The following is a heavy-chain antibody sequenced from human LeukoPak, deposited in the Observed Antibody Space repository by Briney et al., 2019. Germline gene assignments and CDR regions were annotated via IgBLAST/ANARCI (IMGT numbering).Heavy chain of an antibody. CDR2: IYYSGST. CDR3: ARAESRRGWAGRWLQAHFDY. CDR1: GGSISSYY. V-gene: IGHV4-59*01. D-gene: IGHD5-24*01. Sequence: PSETLSLTCTVSGGSISSYYWSWIRQPPGKGLEWIGYIYYSGSTNYNPSLKSRVTISVDTSKNQFSLKLSSVTAADTAVYYCARAESRRGWAGRWLQAHFDYWGQGTLVTVSS. J-gene: IGHJ4*02.